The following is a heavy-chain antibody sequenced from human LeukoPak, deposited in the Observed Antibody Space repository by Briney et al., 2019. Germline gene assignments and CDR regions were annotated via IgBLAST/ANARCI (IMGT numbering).Heavy chain of an antibody. Sequence: ASVTVSCKASGYTFTGYYMHWVRQAPGQGLEWMGWINPNSGGTNYAQKFQGRVTMTRDTSISTAYMELSRLRSDDTAVYYCARSPLNYYDSSGYYQIDYWGQGTLVTVSS. J-gene: IGHJ4*02. CDR3: ARSPLNYYDSSGYYQIDY. CDR1: GYTFTGYY. CDR2: INPNSGGT. D-gene: IGHD3-22*01. V-gene: IGHV1-2*02.